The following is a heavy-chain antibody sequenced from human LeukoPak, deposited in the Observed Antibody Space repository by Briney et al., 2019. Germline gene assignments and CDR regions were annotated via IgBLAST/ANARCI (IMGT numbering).Heavy chain of an antibody. CDR3: ARDQLPRELAEYFQH. Sequence: GGSLRLSCAASGFKFSDYYMSWIRQAPGKGLEWVSHIGSSGGTIYYADSVKGRFTVSRDNAKNSLYLQMNSLRAEDTAVYYCARDQLPRELAEYFQHWGQGTLVTVSS. CDR1: GFKFSDYY. D-gene: IGHD2-2*01. J-gene: IGHJ1*01. CDR2: IGSSGGTI. V-gene: IGHV3-11*01.